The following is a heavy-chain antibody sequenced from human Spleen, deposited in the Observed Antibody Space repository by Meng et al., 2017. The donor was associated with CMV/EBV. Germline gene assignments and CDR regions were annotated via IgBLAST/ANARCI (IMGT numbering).Heavy chain of an antibody. CDR2: ISTSGSSI. Sequence: GGSLRLSCAASGFTFSSYEMNWVRQAPGKGLEWVSYISTSGSSIYYVDSVKGRFTISRDNAKNSLYLQMNSLRAEDTAVYYCAKAPGVRGPFDYWGQGTLVTVSS. CDR1: GFTFSSYE. V-gene: IGHV3-48*03. CDR3: AKAPGVRGPFDY. D-gene: IGHD3-10*01. J-gene: IGHJ4*02.